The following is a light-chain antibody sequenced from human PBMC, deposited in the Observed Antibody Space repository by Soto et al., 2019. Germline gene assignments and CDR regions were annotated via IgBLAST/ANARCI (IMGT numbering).Light chain of an antibody. CDR3: QQSYSAPRT. Sequence: DIQMTQSPSSLPASVGDRISITCRASQSIGTYLSWYQQKPGKAPKLLIYGASNLQSGVPSRFSGSGSETAFTLTISSLQPEDFATYYCQQSYSAPRTFGQGTKVMIK. CDR1: QSIGTY. V-gene: IGKV1-39*01. CDR2: GAS. J-gene: IGKJ2*01.